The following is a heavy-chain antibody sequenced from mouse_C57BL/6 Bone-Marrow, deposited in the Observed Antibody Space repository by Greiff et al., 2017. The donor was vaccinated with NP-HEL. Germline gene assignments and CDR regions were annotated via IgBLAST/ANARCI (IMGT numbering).Heavy chain of an antibody. V-gene: IGHV14-4*01. CDR3: TTLYYYGSSYPAWFAY. Sequence: EVQLQQSGAELVRPGASVKLSCTASGFNIKDDYMHWVKQRPEQGLEWIGWIDPENGDTEYASKFQGKATITADTSSHTAYLQLSSLTSEDTAVYYCTTLYYYGSSYPAWFAYWGQGTLVTVSA. CDR2: IDPENGDT. J-gene: IGHJ3*01. CDR1: GFNIKDDY. D-gene: IGHD1-1*01.